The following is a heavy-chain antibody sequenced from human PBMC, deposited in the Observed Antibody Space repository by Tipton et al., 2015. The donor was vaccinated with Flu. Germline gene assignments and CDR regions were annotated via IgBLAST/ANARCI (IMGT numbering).Heavy chain of an antibody. D-gene: IGHD2-2*01. CDR3: ARCRGRSDCSTISTFDF. V-gene: IGHV3-33*08. J-gene: IGHJ4*02. Sequence: SLRLSCAASGFTFSSYGMHWVRQAPGQGPEWVATLWFDGSNIYYGDSVKGRFTISRDNSKNTLYLQMNSLRAEDTAVYYCARCRGRSDCSTISTFDFWGQGTLVTVSS. CDR2: LWFDGSNI. CDR1: GFTFSSYG.